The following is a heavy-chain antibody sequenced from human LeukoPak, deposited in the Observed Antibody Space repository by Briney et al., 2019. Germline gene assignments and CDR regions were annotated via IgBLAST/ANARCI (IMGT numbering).Heavy chain of an antibody. CDR2: INWNGGST. J-gene: IGHJ3*02. D-gene: IGHD6-25*01. Sequence: GGSLTLSCAASGFTFDVYGMSWVRQAPGKGLEWVSGINWNGGSTGYADSVKGRFTISRDNAKNSLYLHTNSLRVEDTATYCCAKNSRKAAAGGYDAFDIWGQGTMVTVSS. V-gene: IGHV3-20*04. CDR3: AKNSRKAAAGGYDAFDI. CDR1: GFTFDVYG.